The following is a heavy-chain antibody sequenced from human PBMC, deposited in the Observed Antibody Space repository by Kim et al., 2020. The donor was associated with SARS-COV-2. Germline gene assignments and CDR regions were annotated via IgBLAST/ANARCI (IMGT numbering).Heavy chain of an antibody. V-gene: IGHV1-2*06. CDR2: INPNSGGT. CDR3: ARVRRRGVTNYYYYYGMDV. D-gene: IGHD4-17*01. Sequence: ASVKVSCKASGYTFTGYYMHWVRQAPGQGLEWMGRINPNSGGTNYAQKFQGRVTMTRDTSISTAYMELSRLRSDDTAVYYCARVRRRGVTNYYYYYGMDVWGQGTTVTVSS. J-gene: IGHJ6*02. CDR1: GYTFTGYY.